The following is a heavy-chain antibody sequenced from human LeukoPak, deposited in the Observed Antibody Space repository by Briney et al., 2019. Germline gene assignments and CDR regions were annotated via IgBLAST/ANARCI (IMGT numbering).Heavy chain of an antibody. Sequence: PSETLSLTCAVYGGSFSGYYWSWIRQPPGKGLEWIGEINHSGSTNYNPSLKSRVTISVDTSKNQFSLKLSSVTAADTAVYYCARDWKGTPGYFQHWGQGTLVTVSS. D-gene: IGHD1-1*01. CDR3: ARDWKGTPGYFQH. J-gene: IGHJ1*01. CDR1: GGSFSGYY. CDR2: INHSGST. V-gene: IGHV4-34*01.